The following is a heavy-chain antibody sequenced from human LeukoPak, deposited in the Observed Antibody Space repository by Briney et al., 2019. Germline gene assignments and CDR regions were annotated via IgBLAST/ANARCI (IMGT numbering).Heavy chain of an antibody. J-gene: IGHJ4*02. CDR2: IYSGGST. V-gene: IGHV3-53*01. CDR3: AREATSYGYVRDLGFDY. Sequence: GGSLRLSCAASGFTVSSNYMSWVRQAPGKGLEWVSVIYSGGSTYYADSVKGRFTISRDNSKNTLYLEMNSLRAEDTAVYYCAREATSYGYVRDLGFDYWGQGILVTVSS. D-gene: IGHD5-18*01. CDR1: GFTVSSNY.